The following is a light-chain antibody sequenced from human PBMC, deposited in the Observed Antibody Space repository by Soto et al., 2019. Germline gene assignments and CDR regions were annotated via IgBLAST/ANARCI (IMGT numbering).Light chain of an antibody. J-gene: IGKJ1*01. V-gene: IGKV1-5*03. CDR3: QQSITYPWT. CDR1: QNIDMY. CDR2: RAS. Sequence: DIQMTHSPSTLSASAGDRVTITCRASQNIDMYLAWYQQKPGQAPSLLIYRASSLQSGVPSRFSGSGSGTEFTLTISSLQPDDFATYYCQQSITYPWTFGQGTKVDIK.